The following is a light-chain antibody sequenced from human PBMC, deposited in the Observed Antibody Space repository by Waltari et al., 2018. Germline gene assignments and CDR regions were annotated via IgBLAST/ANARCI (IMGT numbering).Light chain of an antibody. J-gene: IGKJ4*01. CDR3: QQAHSFPLT. Sequence: DIQMTQSPSSVSASVGDRVAITCRASQGINNWLAWYQQKPGKDPNLLIFAASNLQSGVPSRFSGSGSGTDFTLTISSLQPEDFATYYCQQAHSFPLTFGGGTMVEIK. CDR2: AAS. V-gene: IGKV1-12*01. CDR1: QGINNW.